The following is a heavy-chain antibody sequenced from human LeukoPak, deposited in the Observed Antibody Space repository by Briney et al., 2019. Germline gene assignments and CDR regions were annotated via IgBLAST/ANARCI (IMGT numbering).Heavy chain of an antibody. CDR3: VTDRARLFWYFNL. J-gene: IGHJ2*01. CDR2: SDPEDGET. Sequence: GASVTVSFKVSGSTLSDLSIHWVRQAPGKGLEYVGGSDPEDGETFHAQNFQGRVTMIEDTSIDTAYMELSSLRSEDTAVYYCVTDRARLFWYFNLWGRGPLVTVSS. CDR1: GSTLSDLS. V-gene: IGHV1-24*01. D-gene: IGHD2-21*02.